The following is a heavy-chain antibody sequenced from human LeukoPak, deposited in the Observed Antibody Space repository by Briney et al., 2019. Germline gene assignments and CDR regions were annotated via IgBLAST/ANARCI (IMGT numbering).Heavy chain of an antibody. Sequence: ASVKVSCKASGYTFTSYYIHWVRQAPGQGLEWMGIINPSGGSTSYAQKFQGRVTMTRDTSTSTVYMELSSLRSEDTAVYYCARVGAPGRGNYYMDVWGKGTTVTVSS. V-gene: IGHV1-46*01. CDR2: INPSGGST. CDR3: ARVGAPGRGNYYMDV. J-gene: IGHJ6*03. D-gene: IGHD3-16*01. CDR1: GYTFTSYY.